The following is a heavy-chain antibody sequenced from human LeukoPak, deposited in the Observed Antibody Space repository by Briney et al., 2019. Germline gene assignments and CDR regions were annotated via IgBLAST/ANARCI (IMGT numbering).Heavy chain of an antibody. CDR2: IWYDGSNK. J-gene: IGHJ4*02. CDR1: GFTFSSYG. Sequence: GGSLRLSCAASGFTFSSYGMHWVRQAPGKGLEWVAVIWYDGSNKYYADSVKGRFTISRDNSKNTLYLQMNSLRAEDSAVYYCARDGDYISSWPTYDYWGQGTLVTVSS. V-gene: IGHV3-33*01. D-gene: IGHD6-13*01. CDR3: ARDGDYISSWPTYDY.